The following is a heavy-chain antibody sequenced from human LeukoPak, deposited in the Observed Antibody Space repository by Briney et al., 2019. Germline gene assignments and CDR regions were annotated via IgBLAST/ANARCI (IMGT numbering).Heavy chain of an antibody. Sequence: GRSLRLSCAASGFTFDDYAMHWVRQAPGKGLEWVSGISWNSGSIGYADSVKGRFTISRDNAKNSLYLQMNSLRAEDTALYYCAKDMTRNYYGSGSYYYRGQGTLVTVSS. CDR2: ISWNSGSI. CDR1: GFTFDDYA. D-gene: IGHD3-10*01. V-gene: IGHV3-9*01. CDR3: AKDMTRNYYGSGSYYY. J-gene: IGHJ4*02.